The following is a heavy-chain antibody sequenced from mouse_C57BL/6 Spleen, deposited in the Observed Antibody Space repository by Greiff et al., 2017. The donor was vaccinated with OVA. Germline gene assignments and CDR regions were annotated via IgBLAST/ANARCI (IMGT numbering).Heavy chain of an antibody. CDR2: IDPETGGT. V-gene: IGHV1-15*01. D-gene: IGHD2-5*01. Sequence: VQLQQSGAELVRPGASVTLSCKASGYTFTDYEMHWVKQTPVHGLEWIGAIDPETGGTAYNQKFKGKAILTADKSSSTAYMELRSLTSEDSAVYYCTRRALGYYSNPYWYFDVWGTGTTVTVSS. CDR1: GYTFTDYE. J-gene: IGHJ1*03. CDR3: TRRALGYYSNPYWYFDV.